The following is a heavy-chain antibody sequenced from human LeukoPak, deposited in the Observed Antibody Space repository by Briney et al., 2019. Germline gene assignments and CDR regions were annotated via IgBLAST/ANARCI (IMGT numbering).Heavy chain of an antibody. CDR3: ARVQPNYGDYYFDY. V-gene: IGHV4-34*01. J-gene: IGHJ4*02. Sequence: PSETLSLTCAVYGGSFSGYYWSWIRQPPGKGLEWIGEINHSGSTNYNPSLKSRVTISVDTSKNQFSLKLSSVTAADTAVYYCARVQPNYGDYYFDYWGQGTLVTVSS. D-gene: IGHD4-17*01. CDR2: INHSGST. CDR1: GGSFSGYY.